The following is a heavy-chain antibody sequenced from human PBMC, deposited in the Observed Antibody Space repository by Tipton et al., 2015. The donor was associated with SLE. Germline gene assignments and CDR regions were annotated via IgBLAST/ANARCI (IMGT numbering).Heavy chain of an antibody. CDR1: GGSFSGYY. CDR2: INHSGST. J-gene: IGHJ4*02. Sequence: TLSLTCAVYGGSFSGYYWSWIRQPPGKGLEWIGEINHSGSTNYNPSLKSRVTISVDTSKNQFSLKLSSVTAADTAVYYCARAFRPRWGQGTLATVSS. V-gene: IGHV4-34*01. CDR3: ARAFRPR.